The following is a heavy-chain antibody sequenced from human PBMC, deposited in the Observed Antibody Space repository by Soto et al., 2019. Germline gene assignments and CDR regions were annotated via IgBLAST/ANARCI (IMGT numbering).Heavy chain of an antibody. V-gene: IGHV4-4*07. D-gene: IGHD3-3*01. J-gene: IGHJ5*02. CDR1: GGTISGYY. Sequence: SETLSLTCSVSGGTISGYYWTWIRQPAGKGLEWIGRIYSSGNTKYNPSLQSRVTMSLDTSNNQFSLRLTSVTAADTAVYYCARGQRFSDWFEPWGQGTLVTVS. CDR2: IYSSGNT. CDR3: ARGQRFSDWFEP.